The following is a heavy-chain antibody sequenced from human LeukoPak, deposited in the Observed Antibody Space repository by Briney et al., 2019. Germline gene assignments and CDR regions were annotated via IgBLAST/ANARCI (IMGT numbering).Heavy chain of an antibody. CDR2: IYYSGST. V-gene: IGHV4-59*01. Sequence: SETLSLTCTVSGGSISSYYWSWIRQPPGKGLEWIGYIYYSGSTNYKPSLKSRVTISVDTSKNQFSLKLSSVTAADTAVYYCARSAPYCSGGSCYHYWGQGTLVTVSS. D-gene: IGHD2-15*01. CDR1: GGSISSYY. J-gene: IGHJ4*02. CDR3: ARSAPYCSGGSCYHY.